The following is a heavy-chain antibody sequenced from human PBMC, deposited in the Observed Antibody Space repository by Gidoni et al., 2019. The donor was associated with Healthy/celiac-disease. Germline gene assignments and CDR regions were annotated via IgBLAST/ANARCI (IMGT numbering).Heavy chain of an antibody. CDR2: ISYDGSHK. CDR3: ARDRYGDYGGDFNWFDP. V-gene: IGHV3-30-3*01. Sequence: QVQLVESGGGVVQPGWSLRLCWAGRGILSSRHGMHWVRQAPGKGMGWVAVISYDGSHKYYADSVKGRFTISRDNSKNTLYLQMTSLRAEDTAVYYCARDRYGDYGGDFNWFDPWGQGTLVTVSS. CDR1: GILSSRHG. J-gene: IGHJ5*02. D-gene: IGHD4-17*01.